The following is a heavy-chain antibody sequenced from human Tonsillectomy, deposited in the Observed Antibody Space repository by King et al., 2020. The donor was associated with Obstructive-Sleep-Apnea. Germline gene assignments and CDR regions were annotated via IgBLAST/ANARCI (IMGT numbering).Heavy chain of an antibody. CDR1: GFHFDDYA. J-gene: IGHJ2*01. Sequence: VQLVQSGGGLVQPGRSLRLSCAASGFHFDDYAMHWVRQAPGKGLEGVSGISWSSGSIVYADSVKGRFTISRDNAKNSLYLQMNSLRPEDTALYYCAKGGSAVAGLGYFDLWGRGTLVTVSS. V-gene: IGHV3-9*01. CDR3: AKGGSAVAGLGYFDL. D-gene: IGHD6-19*01. CDR2: ISWSSGSI.